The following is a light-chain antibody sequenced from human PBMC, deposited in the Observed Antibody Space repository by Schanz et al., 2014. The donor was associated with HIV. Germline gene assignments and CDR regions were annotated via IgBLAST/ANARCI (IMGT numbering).Light chain of an antibody. J-gene: IGLJ1*01. Sequence: QSALTQPRSVSGSPGQSVTISCTGTSSDVADYNSVSWYQQHPGKAPKLMIYDVNKRPSGVPDRFSGSKSGNTASLTISGLQAEDEADYYCCSYAGSYTLYVFGTGTKLTVL. CDR1: SSDVADYNS. CDR3: CSYAGSYTLYV. V-gene: IGLV2-11*01. CDR2: DVN.